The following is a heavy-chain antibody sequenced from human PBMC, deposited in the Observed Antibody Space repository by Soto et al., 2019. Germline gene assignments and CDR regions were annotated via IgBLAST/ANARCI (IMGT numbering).Heavy chain of an antibody. CDR1: GYTFTSYD. CDR2: MNPNSGNT. Sequence: ASVKVSCKASGYTFTSYDINWVRQATGQGLEWMGWMNPNSGNTGYAQKFQGRVTMTRNTSISTAYMGLSSLRSEDTAVYYCARGGLTYGSGTYGMDVWGQGTTVTVS. D-gene: IGHD3-10*01. CDR3: ARGGLTYGSGTYGMDV. J-gene: IGHJ6*02. V-gene: IGHV1-8*01.